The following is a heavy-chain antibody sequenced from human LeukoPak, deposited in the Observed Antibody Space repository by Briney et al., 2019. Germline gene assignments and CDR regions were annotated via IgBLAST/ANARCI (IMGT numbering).Heavy chain of an antibody. J-gene: IGHJ4*02. V-gene: IGHV3-7*03. CDR3: ARGDFDY. CDR2: MNQDGSRK. Sequence: GGSLRLSCAASGFTFSNYWMTWVRQTPGKGLEWVANMNQDGSRKYYVDSVRGRFSISRDNTKSSMDLQMNNLRTEDTAVYYCARGDFDYWGQGGLVSVSS. CDR1: GFTFSNYW.